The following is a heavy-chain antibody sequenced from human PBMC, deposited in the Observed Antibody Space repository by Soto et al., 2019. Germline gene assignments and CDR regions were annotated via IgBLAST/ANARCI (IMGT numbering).Heavy chain of an antibody. CDR2: ISTSGSSI. CDR1: GCTFGNYE. CDR3: TRDSVVPAARSDY. Sequence: GGSLRLCCAASGCTFGNYEMNWVRQAPGKGLEGDSYISTSGSSIYYADSVKGRFTISRDNAKNSLYLQMNSLRAEDTAVYYCTRDSVVPAARSDYWGQGTVVTVSS. V-gene: IGHV3-48*03. D-gene: IGHD2-2*01. J-gene: IGHJ4*02.